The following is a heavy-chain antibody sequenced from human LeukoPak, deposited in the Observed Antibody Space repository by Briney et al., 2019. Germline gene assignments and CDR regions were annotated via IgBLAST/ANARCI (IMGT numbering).Heavy chain of an antibody. Sequence: GASVKVSCKASGYTFTGYYMHWVRQAPGQGLEWMGWINPNSGGTNYAQKFQGRVTMTRDTSISTAYMELSRLRSDDTAVYYCARDQVVGATNWFDPWGQGTLVTVSS. CDR1: GYTFTGYY. D-gene: IGHD1-26*01. V-gene: IGHV1-2*02. CDR3: ARDQVVGATNWFDP. CDR2: INPNSGGT. J-gene: IGHJ5*02.